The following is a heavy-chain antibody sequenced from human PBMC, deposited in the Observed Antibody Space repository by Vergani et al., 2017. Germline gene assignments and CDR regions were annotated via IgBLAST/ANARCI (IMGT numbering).Heavy chain of an antibody. Sequence: EVQLVQSGAEVKKPGESLKISCKGSGYSFPNYWIGWVRQMPGKGLEWMGIIYPGDSDTRYSPSFQGQVTISADKSISAAYLQWSSLKASDTAVYYCARDRSARGYYFDYWGQGTLVTVSS. CDR1: GYSFPNYW. CDR2: IYPGDSDT. J-gene: IGHJ4*02. V-gene: IGHV5-51*03. D-gene: IGHD3-10*01. CDR3: ARDRSARGYYFDY.